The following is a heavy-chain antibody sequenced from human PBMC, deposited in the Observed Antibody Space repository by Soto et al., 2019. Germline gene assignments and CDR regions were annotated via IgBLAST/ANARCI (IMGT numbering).Heavy chain of an antibody. CDR3: ARVATDYYDSSGPSEYNWFDP. D-gene: IGHD3-22*01. J-gene: IGHJ5*02. Sequence: PSETLSLTCTVSGGSISSGGYYWSWIRQHPGKGLEWIGYIYYSGSTYYNPSLKSRVTISVDTSKNQFSLKLSSVTAADTAVYYCARVATDYYDSSGPSEYNWFDPWGQGTLVTVSS. V-gene: IGHV4-31*03. CDR1: GGSISSGGYY. CDR2: IYYSGST.